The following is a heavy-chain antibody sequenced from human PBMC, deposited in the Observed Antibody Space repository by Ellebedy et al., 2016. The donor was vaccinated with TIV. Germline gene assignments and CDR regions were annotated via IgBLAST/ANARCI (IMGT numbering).Heavy chain of an antibody. D-gene: IGHD5-24*01. V-gene: IGHV3-48*03. Sequence: GESLKISCAASGFTFNNYNMIWVRQAPGKGLEWISYISSDAFTTDYADSVKGRFTISRDNAKTSVYLQMSSLRAEDTAVYYCARDMGRWLQFLAYWGQGTLVTVSS. CDR1: GFTFNNYN. CDR3: ARDMGRWLQFLAY. J-gene: IGHJ4*02. CDR2: ISSDAFTT.